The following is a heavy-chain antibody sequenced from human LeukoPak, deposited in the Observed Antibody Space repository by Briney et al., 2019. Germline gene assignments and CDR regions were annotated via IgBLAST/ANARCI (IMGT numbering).Heavy chain of an antibody. CDR3: ARDSSAMFDY. V-gene: IGHV6-1*01. CDR2: TYYRSKWYN. Sequence: SQTLSLTCDISGDSVSSNSAAWNWIRQSPSRGLEWLGRTYYRSKWYNDYAISMKGRITINPDTSKNQFSLQLNSITPEDTAVYYCARDSSAMFDYWGQGTLVAVSS. D-gene: IGHD2-2*01. CDR1: GDSVSSNSAA. J-gene: IGHJ4*02.